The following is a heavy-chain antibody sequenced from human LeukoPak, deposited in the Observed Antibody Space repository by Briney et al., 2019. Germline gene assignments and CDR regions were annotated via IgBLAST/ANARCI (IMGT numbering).Heavy chain of an antibody. Sequence: PSETLSLTCTVSGGSISSFYWSWIRQPAGKGLEWIGRIYSSGSINYNPSLNSRVTMSVDTSKNQFSLKLSSVTAADTAVYYCARHNWNYWYFHLWGRGTLVTVSS. CDR2: IYSSGSI. D-gene: IGHD1-20*01. V-gene: IGHV4-4*07. CDR3: ARHNWNYWYFHL. CDR1: GGSISSFY. J-gene: IGHJ2*01.